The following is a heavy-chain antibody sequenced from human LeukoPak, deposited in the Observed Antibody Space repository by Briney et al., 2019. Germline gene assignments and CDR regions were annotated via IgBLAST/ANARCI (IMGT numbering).Heavy chain of an antibody. CDR3: AKDGPDIVVVPATLMSYYYYYMDV. V-gene: IGHV3-30*02. D-gene: IGHD2-2*01. CDR1: GFTFSSYG. CDR2: IRYDGSNK. Sequence: GGSLRLSCAASGFTFSSYGMHWVRQAPGKGLEWVAFIRYDGSNKYYADSVKGRFTISRDNSKNTLYLQMNSLRAEDTAVYYCAKDGPDIVVVPATLMSYYYYYMDVWGKGTTVT. J-gene: IGHJ6*03.